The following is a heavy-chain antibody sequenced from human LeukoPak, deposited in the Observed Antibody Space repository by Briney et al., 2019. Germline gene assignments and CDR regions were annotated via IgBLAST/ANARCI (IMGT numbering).Heavy chain of an antibody. CDR1: GFTVSSYG. V-gene: IGHV3-30*02. J-gene: IGHJ3*02. CDR2: IRFGARNK. Sequence: GGCLRLSCAASGFTVSSYGMDSGRQAPGKGMEWVVFIRFGARNKYYADSVKCRFTTSRDNSKHTLCLQMNSLRAEDTAVYYCAKDQYQDAFDIWGQGTMVTVSS. D-gene: IGHD2-2*01. CDR3: AKDQYQDAFDI.